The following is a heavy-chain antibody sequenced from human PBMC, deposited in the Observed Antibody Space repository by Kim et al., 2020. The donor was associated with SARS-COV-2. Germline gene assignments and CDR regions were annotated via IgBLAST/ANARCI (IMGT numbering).Heavy chain of an antibody. CDR2: IHYSGST. Sequence: SETLSLTCTVSGGSISSSSYYWGWIRQPPGKGLEWIGSIHYSGSTYYNPSLKSRVTISVDTSQNQFSLKLSSVTAADTSVYYCARATDPRRAAVRSFDY. CDR3: ARATDPRRAAVRSFDY. D-gene: IGHD6-13*01. J-gene: IGHJ4*01. V-gene: IGHV4-39*01. CDR1: GGSISSSSYY.